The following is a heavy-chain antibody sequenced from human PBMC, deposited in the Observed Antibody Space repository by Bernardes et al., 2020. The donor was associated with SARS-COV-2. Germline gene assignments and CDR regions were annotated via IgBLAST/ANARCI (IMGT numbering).Heavy chain of an antibody. V-gene: IGHV3-23*01. CDR3: AKARSGWIFYFDS. J-gene: IGHJ4*02. D-gene: IGHD6-19*01. CDR2: ISGSGGNT. CDR1: GFTFSTYA. Sequence: GGSLRLSCAASGFTFSTYAMGWVRQAPGKGLEWVALISGSGGNTYYADPVKGRFTISRDNSKNTVSLQLNSLRGEDTGAYFCAKARSGWIFYFDSWGQGSPVTVSS.